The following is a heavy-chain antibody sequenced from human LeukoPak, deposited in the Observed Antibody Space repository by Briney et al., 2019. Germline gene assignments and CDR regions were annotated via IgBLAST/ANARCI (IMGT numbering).Heavy chain of an antibody. CDR1: GFTSSSYG. CDR2: IRYDGSNK. Sequence: GGSLRLSCAASGFTSSSYGMHWVRQAPGKGLEWVAFIRYDGSNKYYADSVKGRFTISRDNSKNTLYLQMNSLRAEDTAVYYCASIVATIDFDYWGQGTLVTVSS. CDR3: ASIVATIDFDY. D-gene: IGHD5-12*01. J-gene: IGHJ4*02. V-gene: IGHV3-30*02.